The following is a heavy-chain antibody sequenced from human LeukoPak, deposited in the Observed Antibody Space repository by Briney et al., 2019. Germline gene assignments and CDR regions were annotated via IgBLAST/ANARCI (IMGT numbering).Heavy chain of an antibody. CDR3: ARGGGTVAPAPWVPFAY. J-gene: IGHJ4*02. CDR2: IDPNSGGT. V-gene: IGHV1-2*02. D-gene: IGHD4-11*01. CDR1: GYTFTGNY. Sequence: ASVKVSSKASGYTFTGNYMHWVRQAPGQGLEYMGYIDPNSGGTYYIQKFQGRVTMTRDMSINTAYVELSSLTSDDTAVYYCARGGGTVAPAPWVPFAYWGQGTLVTVSS.